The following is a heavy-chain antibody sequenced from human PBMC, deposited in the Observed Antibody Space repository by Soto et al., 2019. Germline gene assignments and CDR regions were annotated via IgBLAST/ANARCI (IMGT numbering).Heavy chain of an antibody. CDR3: ARVNKGGSYYYHYYYGMDV. CDR1: GYTFTSYC. CDR2: ISAYNGNT. Sequence: ASVKVSCKASGYTFTSYCISWVRQAPGQGLEWMGWISAYNGNTNYAQKLQGRVTMTTDTSTSTAYMELRSLRSDDTAVYYCARVNKGGSYYYHYYYGMDVWGQGTTVTVSS. J-gene: IGHJ6*02. V-gene: IGHV1-18*01. D-gene: IGHD1-26*01.